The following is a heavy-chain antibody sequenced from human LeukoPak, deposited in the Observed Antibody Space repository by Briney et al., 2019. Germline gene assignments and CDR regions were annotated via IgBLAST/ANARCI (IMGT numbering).Heavy chain of an antibody. CDR3: ARGELWFGETINDY. J-gene: IGHJ4*02. CDR1: GGSFSGYY. D-gene: IGHD3-10*01. CDR2: INHSGST. V-gene: IGHV4-34*01. Sequence: SETLSLTCAVYGGSFSGYYWSWIRQPPGKGLEWIGEINHSGSTNYNPSLKSRVTISVDTSKNQFSLKLSSVTAADTAVYYCARGELWFGETINDYWGQGTLVTVSS.